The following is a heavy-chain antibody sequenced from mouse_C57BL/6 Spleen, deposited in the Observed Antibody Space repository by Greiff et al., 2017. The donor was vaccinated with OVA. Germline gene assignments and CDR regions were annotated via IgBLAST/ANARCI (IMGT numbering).Heavy chain of an antibody. J-gene: IGHJ3*01. CDR1: GFTFSSYA. CDR3: ARGLITTVVAPFAY. Sequence: EVKLVESGGGLVKPGGSLKLSCAASGFTFSSYAMSWVRQTPEKRLEWVATISDGGSYTYYPDNVKGRFTISRDNAKNNLYLQMSHLKSEDTAMYYCARGLITTVVAPFAYWGQGTLVTVSA. CDR2: ISDGGSYT. V-gene: IGHV5-4*03. D-gene: IGHD1-1*01.